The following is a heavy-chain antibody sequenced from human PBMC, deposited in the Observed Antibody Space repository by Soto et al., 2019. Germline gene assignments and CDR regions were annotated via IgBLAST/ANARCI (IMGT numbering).Heavy chain of an antibody. V-gene: IGHV1-69*13. Sequence: SVKVSCKASGGTFSSYAISWVRQAPGQGLEWMGGIIPIFGTANYAQKFQGRVTITADESTSTAYMELSSLSSEDTAVYYCSRDETPVRTVFGVVNWFDPWGQGTLVTVSS. CDR1: GGTFSSYA. J-gene: IGHJ5*02. D-gene: IGHD3-3*01. CDR3: SRDETPVRTVFGVVNWFDP. CDR2: IIPIFGTA.